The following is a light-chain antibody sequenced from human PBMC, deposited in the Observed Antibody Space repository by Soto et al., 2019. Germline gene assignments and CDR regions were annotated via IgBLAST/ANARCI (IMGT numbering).Light chain of an antibody. J-gene: IGKJ1*01. CDR2: GAS. CDR1: QRVSSNL. CDR3: QQYGRSLWT. Sequence: EVVLTQSPGTLSLSPGERATLSCRASQRVSSNLLGWYQQKPGQAPRLLFYGASSRATGIPDRFSGSGSGTDFTLTISRLEPEDFAVYYCQQYGRSLWTFGQGTKVEIK. V-gene: IGKV3-20*01.